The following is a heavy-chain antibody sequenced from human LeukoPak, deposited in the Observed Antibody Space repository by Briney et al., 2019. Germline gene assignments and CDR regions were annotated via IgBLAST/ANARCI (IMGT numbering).Heavy chain of an antibody. CDR1: GFTVSRKY. Sequence: GGSLRLSCAASGFTVSRKYMSWVRQAPGKGLEWVSVIYGDGSSYYADSVKGRFTISRDNAKNSLYLQLNSLRAEDTAVYYCARESGGDLGEAFDIRGQGTMVTVSS. V-gene: IGHV3-53*01. J-gene: IGHJ3*02. CDR2: IYGDGSS. CDR3: ARESGGDLGEAFDI. D-gene: IGHD1-26*01.